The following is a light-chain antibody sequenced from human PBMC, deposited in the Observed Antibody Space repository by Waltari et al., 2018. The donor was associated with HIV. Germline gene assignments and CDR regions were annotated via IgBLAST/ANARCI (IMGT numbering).Light chain of an antibody. CDR1: TSNLGSNA. CDR2: SNN. V-gene: IGLV1-44*01. Sequence: QSVLTQPPSRSGTPGPRVTISCSGSTSNLGSNAVNWYRQLPGTAPKLVIYSNNQRMPGVPDRFTGSKSGTSASLAISGLQSEDEAVYYCAAWDDSLTGNVIFGGGTKLTVL. CDR3: AAWDDSLTGNVI. J-gene: IGLJ2*01.